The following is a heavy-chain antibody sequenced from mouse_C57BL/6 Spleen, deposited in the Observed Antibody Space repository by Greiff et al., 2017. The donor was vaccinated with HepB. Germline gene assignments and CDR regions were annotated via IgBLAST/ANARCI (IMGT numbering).Heavy chain of an antibody. V-gene: IGHV5-4*01. Sequence: EVKLEESGGGLVKPGGSLKLSCAASGFTFSSYAMSWVRQTPEKRLEWVATISDGGSYTYYPDNVKGRFTISRDNAKNNLYLQMSHLKSEDTAMYYCARDRLTGTWYFDVWGTGTTVTVSS. CDR2: ISDGGSYT. CDR3: ARDRLTGTWYFDV. D-gene: IGHD4-1*01. CDR1: GFTFSSYA. J-gene: IGHJ1*03.